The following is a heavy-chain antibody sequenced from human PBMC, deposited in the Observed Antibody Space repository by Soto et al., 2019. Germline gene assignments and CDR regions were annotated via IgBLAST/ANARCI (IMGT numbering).Heavy chain of an antibody. Sequence: EVQLSESGGGLVQPGGSLRLSCGGAGFTFSGSAVSWVRQAPGRGLEWVSGISGGGSTEYADSVKGRSGISRDNSKATVYLYMNSLRDDDTAVYYCARQKGEIVARPPDHWGQGILVTVSS. V-gene: IGHV3-23*01. J-gene: IGHJ4*02. D-gene: IGHD6-6*01. CDR3: ARQKGEIVARPPDH. CDR2: ISGGGST. CDR1: GFTFSGSA.